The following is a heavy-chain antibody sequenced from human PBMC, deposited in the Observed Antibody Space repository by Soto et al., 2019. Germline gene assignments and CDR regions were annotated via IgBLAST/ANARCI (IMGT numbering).Heavy chain of an antibody. CDR1: GGSFSGYY. Sequence: PSETLSLTCAVYGGSFSGYYWSWIRQPPGKGLEWIGEINHSGSTNYNPSLKSRVTISVDTSKNQFSLKLSSVTAADTAVYYCARRWGNFWSGYYRPYYYGMDVWGQGTTVTVSS. V-gene: IGHV4-34*01. D-gene: IGHD3-3*01. J-gene: IGHJ6*02. CDR2: INHSGST. CDR3: ARRWGNFWSGYYRPYYYGMDV.